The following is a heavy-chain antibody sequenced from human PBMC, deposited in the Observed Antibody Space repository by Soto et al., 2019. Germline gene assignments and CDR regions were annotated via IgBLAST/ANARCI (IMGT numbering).Heavy chain of an antibody. Sequence: EVQLLESGGGLVQPGGSLRLSCAASGFTFSSYAMSWVRQAPGKGLEWVSAISGSGGSTYYADSVKGRFTISRDNSKNTLYLQMTSLRAEDTAVYYCAKGMHIAVAGLIDYWGQGTLVTVSS. CDR1: GFTFSSYA. V-gene: IGHV3-23*01. CDR3: AKGMHIAVAGLIDY. CDR2: ISGSGGST. D-gene: IGHD6-19*01. J-gene: IGHJ4*02.